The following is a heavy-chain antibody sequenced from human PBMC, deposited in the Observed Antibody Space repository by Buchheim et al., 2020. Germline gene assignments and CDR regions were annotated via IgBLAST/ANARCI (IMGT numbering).Heavy chain of an antibody. D-gene: IGHD6-19*01. J-gene: IGHJ6*02. CDR2: INPSGGST. Sequence: QVQLVQSGAEVKKPGASVKVSCKASGYTFTSYYMHWVRQAPGQGLEWMGIINPSGGSTSYAQKFQGRVTMTRDPSTSTVYMELSSLRSEDTAVYYGARDYSSGWLYGPGYYYYGMDVWGQGTT. V-gene: IGHV1-46*01. CDR1: GYTFTSYY. CDR3: ARDYSSGWLYGPGYYYYGMDV.